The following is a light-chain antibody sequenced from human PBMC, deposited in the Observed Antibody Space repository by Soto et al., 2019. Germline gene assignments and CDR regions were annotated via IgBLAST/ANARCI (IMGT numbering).Light chain of an antibody. CDR2: SHN. V-gene: IGLV1-47*01. CDR1: NFNVKNNY. Sequence: QSVLTQPPSLSGPPGQRVTISCSGSNFNVKNNYVYWYQQFAGTAPKLLIYSHNRRPSGVPGRFSGSKSGSSASLAISGLRPEDEADYYCASWDDSLSETVFGGGTQLTVL. J-gene: IGLJ7*01. CDR3: ASWDDSLSETV.